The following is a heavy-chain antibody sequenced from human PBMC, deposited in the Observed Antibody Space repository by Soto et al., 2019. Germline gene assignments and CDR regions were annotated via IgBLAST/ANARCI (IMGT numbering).Heavy chain of an antibody. CDR2: MYSGGTT. CDR3: ARHLRLVGFGEFDL. D-gene: IGHD3-10*01. Sequence: EVPLVESGGGLVQPGGSLRLSCAASGFTVSSNYMSWVRQAPGKGLEWVSFMYSGGTTHYADSVRGRFTISRDNSKNTLYVEMKSLRAEDTAVYYCARHLRLVGFGEFDLWGRGTLVTVSP. CDR1: GFTVSSNY. J-gene: IGHJ2*01. V-gene: IGHV3-53*04.